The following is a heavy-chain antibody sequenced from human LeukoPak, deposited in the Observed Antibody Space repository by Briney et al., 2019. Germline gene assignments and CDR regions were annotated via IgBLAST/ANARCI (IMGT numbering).Heavy chain of an antibody. CDR2: ISTNGGGT. Sequence: GGSLTLSCAASAFTFGSDAMHCVRQTPGKGLEYVSAISTNGGGTYYANSVKGRFTISRDNSKNTLYLQMGSLRAEDMAVYFCARYCIGVTCYSGYDYWGQGTLVTVSS. V-gene: IGHV3-64*01. D-gene: IGHD2-15*01. J-gene: IGHJ4*02. CDR1: AFTFGSDA. CDR3: ARYCIGVTCYSGYDY.